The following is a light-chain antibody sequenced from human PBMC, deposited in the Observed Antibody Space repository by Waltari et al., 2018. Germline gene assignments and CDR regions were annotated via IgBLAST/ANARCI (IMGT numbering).Light chain of an antibody. CDR2: AAS. CDR3: QQSSASPYT. Sequence: DIQMTQSPSFLSASVGDRVIITCRASQNIANYLNWHQQKPGTAPKLLIFAASKLQTGVPSRFSGSGSGRDFTLTISGLQVEDFAIFYCQQSSASPYTFGQGTKIEMK. V-gene: IGKV1-39*01. CDR1: QNIANY. J-gene: IGKJ2*01.